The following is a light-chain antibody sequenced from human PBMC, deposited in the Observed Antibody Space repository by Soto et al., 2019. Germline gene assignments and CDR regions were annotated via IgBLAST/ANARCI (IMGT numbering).Light chain of an antibody. CDR3: QAHDSSLSGAV. Sequence: QSVLTQPPSVSGAPGQRVTISCTGSSSNIGAGYDVHWYQQLPGTAPKLLIYGNSNRPSGVPDRFSGSKSGTSASLAITGLQSEDEADYYFQAHDSSLSGAVFGGGTQLTV. CDR1: SSNIGAGYD. J-gene: IGLJ7*01. V-gene: IGLV1-40*01. CDR2: GNS.